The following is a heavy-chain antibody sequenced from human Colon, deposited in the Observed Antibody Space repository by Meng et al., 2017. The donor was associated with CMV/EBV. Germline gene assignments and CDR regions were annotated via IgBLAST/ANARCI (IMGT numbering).Heavy chain of an antibody. Sequence: ASVKVSCKASGYTFTGYYIHWVRQVPGQGLEWVGCINPDTGGRNYAQKFQGRVTMTRDTSISTAYMELSSLRSDDTAVYYWARDYYYDRSGQLHVGKDVWGQGTTVTVSS. V-gene: IGHV1-2*02. CDR3: ARDYYYDRSGQLHVGKDV. CDR2: INPDTGGR. D-gene: IGHD3-22*01. CDR1: GYTFTGYY. J-gene: IGHJ6*02.